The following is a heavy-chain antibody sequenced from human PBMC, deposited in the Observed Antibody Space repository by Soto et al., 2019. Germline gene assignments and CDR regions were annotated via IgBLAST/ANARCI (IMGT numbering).Heavy chain of an antibody. V-gene: IGHV3-73*01. CDR1: GLSFSDSG. D-gene: IGHD6-13*01. CDR3: NRLHFIVEPGINY. Sequence: XESLSLSCAASGLSFSDSGIHWVRQASGKGLEWVGRIRTKSNHYATAYAASVKGRFTISRDDSRNTAYLQMNSLETEDTAVYYCNRLHFIVEPGINYWGQGTLVTVSS. J-gene: IGHJ4*02. CDR2: IRTKSNHYAT.